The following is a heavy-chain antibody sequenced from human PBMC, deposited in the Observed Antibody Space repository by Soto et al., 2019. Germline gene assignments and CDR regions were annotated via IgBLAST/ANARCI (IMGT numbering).Heavy chain of an antibody. J-gene: IGHJ6*02. D-gene: IGHD3-3*01. V-gene: IGHV1-8*01. CDR2: MNPNSGNT. CDR1: GYTFTSYD. Sequence: ASVKVSCKASGYTFTSYDINWVRQATGQGLEWMGWMNPNSGNTGYAQKFQGRVTMTRNTSISTAYMELSSLRSEDTAVYYCARLQDGLGNYAFWSGYLAYYYGMDVWGQGTTVTVYS. CDR3: ARLQDGLGNYAFWSGYLAYYYGMDV.